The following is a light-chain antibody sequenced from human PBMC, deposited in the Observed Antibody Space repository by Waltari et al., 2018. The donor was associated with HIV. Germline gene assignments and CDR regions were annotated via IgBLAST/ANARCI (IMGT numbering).Light chain of an antibody. CDR3: MQALQSPLT. Sequence: DIVMTQSPLYLPVTPGETASISCRSSQSLLHSNGYNYLDWYLQKPGQSPQPLIYLGSNRASGVPDRVSGSGSGTDFTLKIRRVEAEDVGFYYCMQALQSPLTFGQGTKVEIK. CDR1: QSLLHSNGYNY. CDR2: LGS. J-gene: IGKJ1*01. V-gene: IGKV2-28*01.